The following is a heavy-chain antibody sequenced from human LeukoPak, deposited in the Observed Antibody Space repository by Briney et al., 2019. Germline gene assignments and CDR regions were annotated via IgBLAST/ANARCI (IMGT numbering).Heavy chain of an antibody. J-gene: IGHJ4*02. CDR2: IYPGDSDT. CDR3: ARQEIRFKGMATILTYYFDY. Sequence: GESLKISCKGSGYSFTSYWIGWVRQMPGKGLEWMGIIYPGDSDTRYSPSFQGQVTISADKSISTAYLQWSSLKASDTAMYYCARQEIRFKGMATILTYYFDYWGQGTLVTVSS. CDR1: GYSFTSYW. D-gene: IGHD5-24*01. V-gene: IGHV5-51*01.